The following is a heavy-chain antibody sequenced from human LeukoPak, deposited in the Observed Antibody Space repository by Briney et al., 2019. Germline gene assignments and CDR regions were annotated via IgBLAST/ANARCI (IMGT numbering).Heavy chain of an antibody. CDR3: AREVGVVPAAMNWFDP. Sequence: SVKVSCKASGYTFTGYCMHWVRQAPGQGLEWMGGIIPIFGTANYAQKFQGRVTITADESTSTAYMELSSLRSEDTAVYYCAREVGVVPAAMNWFDPWGQGTLVTVSS. CDR2: IIPIFGTA. CDR1: GYTFTGYC. J-gene: IGHJ5*02. D-gene: IGHD2-2*01. V-gene: IGHV1-69*13.